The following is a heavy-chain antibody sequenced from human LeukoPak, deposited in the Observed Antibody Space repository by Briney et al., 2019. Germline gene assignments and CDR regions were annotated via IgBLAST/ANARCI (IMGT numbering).Heavy chain of an antibody. CDR3: ARVPSIAAAGEEYYFDY. CDR2: INPSGGST. CDR1: GYTFTSYY. J-gene: IGHJ4*02. V-gene: IGHV1-46*01. Sequence: ASVKVSCKASGYTFTSYYMHWVRQAPGQGLEWMGIINPSGGSTSYAQKFQGRVTMTRDTSTSTVYMELSSLRSEDTAVYYCARVPSIAAAGEEYYFDYWGQGTLVTVSS. D-gene: IGHD6-13*01.